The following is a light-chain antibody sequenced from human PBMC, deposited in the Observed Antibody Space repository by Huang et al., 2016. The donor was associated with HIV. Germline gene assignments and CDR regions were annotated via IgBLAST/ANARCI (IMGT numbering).Light chain of an antibody. V-gene: IGKV3-15*01. CDR3: QQYDDWPRT. CDR1: QHIGTD. Sequence: LTQSPITLSVSPGARAVLSCRASQHIGTDLAWYQQRPGQAPRLLIYDSFTRAIGVPSRFSGSGSGADFTLGISGLQSEDFAVYYCQQYDDWPRTFGQGTKLEI. J-gene: IGKJ1*01. CDR2: DSF.